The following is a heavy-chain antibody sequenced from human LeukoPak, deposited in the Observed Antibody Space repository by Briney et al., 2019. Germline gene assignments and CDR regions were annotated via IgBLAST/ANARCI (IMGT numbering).Heavy chain of an antibody. CDR1: GFTFSNYG. D-gene: IGHD2-2*01. J-gene: IGHJ3*02. CDR3: ARDRGEVVGDAFDI. CDR2: IRYDGSNK. Sequence: GGSLRLSCAASGFTFSNYGMHWVRQAPGKGLEWVAFIRYDGSNKYYADSVKGRFTISRDNSKNTLYLQMNSLRAEDTAVYYCARDRGEVVGDAFDIWGQGTMVTVSS. V-gene: IGHV3-30*02.